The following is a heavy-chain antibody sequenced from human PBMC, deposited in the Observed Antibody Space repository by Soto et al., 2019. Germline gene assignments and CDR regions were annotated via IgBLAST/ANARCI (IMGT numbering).Heavy chain of an antibody. D-gene: IGHD6-19*01. V-gene: IGHV1-69*12. Sequence: QVQLVQSGAEVKKYGSSVKVSCKDSGGTFSRYAISWVRQAPGQGLEWMGGITPMFGTANYAQRFQGRVTITADESTSTAYMQLSSLRSDDTAVYYCAQTLGLAVAGPGRFDLWGRGTLVTVSS. J-gene: IGHJ2*01. CDR3: AQTLGLAVAGPGRFDL. CDR1: GGTFSRYA. CDR2: ITPMFGTA.